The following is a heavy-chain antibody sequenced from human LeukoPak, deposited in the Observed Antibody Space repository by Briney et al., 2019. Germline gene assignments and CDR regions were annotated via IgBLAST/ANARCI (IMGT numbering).Heavy chain of an antibody. D-gene: IGHD6-25*01. Sequence: MAGGSLKISCQGSGSTFTTSWIAWVPQMPGKGLEWIGIIYPSDSDTRYSPSFQGQVTLSADKSISTAYLQWSSLKASDTAMYYCTRLGSGLDVWGQGTTVTVS. CDR3: TRLGSGLDV. CDR1: GSTFTTSW. J-gene: IGHJ6*02. CDR2: IYPSDSDT. V-gene: IGHV5-51*01.